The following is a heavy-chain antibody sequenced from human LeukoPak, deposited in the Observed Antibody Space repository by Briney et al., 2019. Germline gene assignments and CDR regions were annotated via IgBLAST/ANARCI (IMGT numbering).Heavy chain of an antibody. D-gene: IGHD2-2*02. CDR2: MSFDVNNK. J-gene: IGHJ4*02. V-gene: IGHV3-30*04. Sequence: PGRSLRLSCAASGFTFSTYAFHWVRQAPGKGLEWVATMSFDVNNKYYADSVRGRFTISRDNSKNTLYLQMNSLRAEDTAVYSCARGYCTSSSCYNDYWGQGTLVTVSS. CDR3: ARGYCTSSSCYNDY. CDR1: GFTFSTYA.